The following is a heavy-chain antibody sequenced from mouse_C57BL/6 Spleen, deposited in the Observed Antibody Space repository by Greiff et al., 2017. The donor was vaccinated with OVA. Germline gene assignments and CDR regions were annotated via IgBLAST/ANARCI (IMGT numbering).Heavy chain of an antibody. J-gene: IGHJ2*01. CDR3: ARSGYSGYFDY. V-gene: IGHV1-54*01. CDR2: INPGSGGT. Sequence: VQLQQSGAELVRPGTSVKVSCKASGYAFTNYLIEWVKQRPGQGLEWIGVINPGSGGTNYNEKFKGKATLTADKSSSTAYMQLSSLTSEDSAVYFCARSGYSGYFDYWGQGTTLIVSS. CDR1: GYAFTNYL. D-gene: IGHD3-1*01.